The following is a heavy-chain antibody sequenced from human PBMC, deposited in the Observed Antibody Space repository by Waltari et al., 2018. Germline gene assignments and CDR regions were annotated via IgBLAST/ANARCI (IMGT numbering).Heavy chain of an antibody. V-gene: IGHV3-53*01. CDR3: ARANGDYVMEYFDY. J-gene: IGHJ4*02. CDR1: GFTVSSTY. Sequence: EVQLVESGGGLIQPGGSLRLSCAASGFTVSSTYMRWVRQAPGKGLEWVSVIYSGGSTYYADSVKGRFTIARDHSKNTLYLQMNSLRAEDTAVYYCARANGDYVMEYFDYWGQGTLVTVSS. D-gene: IGHD4-17*01. CDR2: IYSGGST.